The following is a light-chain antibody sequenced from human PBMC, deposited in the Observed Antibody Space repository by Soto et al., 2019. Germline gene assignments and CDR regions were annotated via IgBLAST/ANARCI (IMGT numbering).Light chain of an antibody. V-gene: IGLV1-44*01. CDR1: GSSIGTNT. J-gene: IGLJ2*01. CDR3: AAWDGSLNNVL. CDR2: GDN. Sequence: VVTQPPSASRTPGQRVTISCSGSGSSIGTNTVNWYRQLPGTAPKLLIYGDNQRPSGVPDRFSGSKSGTSASLAISGLQSEDEADYYCAAWDGSLNNVLFGGGTKLTVL.